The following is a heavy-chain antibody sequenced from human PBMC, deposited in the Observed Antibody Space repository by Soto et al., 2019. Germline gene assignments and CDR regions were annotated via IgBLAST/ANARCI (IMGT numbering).Heavy chain of an antibody. CDR2: INNDGSST. D-gene: IGHD3-16*01. CDR1: GLTLNNYW. V-gene: IGHV3-74*01. CDR3: ARDLGGPDY. Sequence: GGSLRLSCAASGLTLNNYWMHWVREAPGKGLVWVSRINNDGSSTAYADPVKGRFTISRDNAKNTLYLQMNSLRAEDTAIYYRARDLGGPDYWGQGTLVTVSS. J-gene: IGHJ4*02.